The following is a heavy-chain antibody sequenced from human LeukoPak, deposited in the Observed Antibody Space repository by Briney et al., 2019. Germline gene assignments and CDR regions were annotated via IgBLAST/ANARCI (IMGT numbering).Heavy chain of an antibody. CDR3: ARDGLDSSGPVAFDN. CDR1: EFTVSTNY. Sequence: GGSLRLSCVASEFTVSTNYMSWLRQAPGKALEWVSINHIDGETHYADSVKGRFTYSRDDSKNTLYLQMNSLRSEDTAVYYCARDGLDSSGPVAFDNWGQGTMVTVSS. CDR2: NHIDGET. D-gene: IGHD3-22*01. V-gene: IGHV3-66*01. J-gene: IGHJ3*02.